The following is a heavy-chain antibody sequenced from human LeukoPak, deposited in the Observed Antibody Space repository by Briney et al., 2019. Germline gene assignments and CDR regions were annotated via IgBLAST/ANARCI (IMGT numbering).Heavy chain of an antibody. CDR2: IVVGSGNT. CDR3: AADPSYSSGYRYYFDY. J-gene: IGHJ4*02. D-gene: IGHD3-22*01. V-gene: IGHV1-58*01. CDR1: GFTFISSA. Sequence: ASVKVSCKTSGFTFISSAVQWVRQARGQRLEWIGWIVVGSGNTNYAQKFQERVTITRDMSTSTAYMEPSSLRSEDTAVYYCAADPSYSSGYRYYFDYWGQRTLVTVSS.